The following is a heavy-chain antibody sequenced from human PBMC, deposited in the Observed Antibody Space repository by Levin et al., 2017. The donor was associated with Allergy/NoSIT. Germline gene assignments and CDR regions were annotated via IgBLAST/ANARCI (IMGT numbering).Heavy chain of an antibody. D-gene: IGHD3-10*01. CDR1: GSTFSNAW. V-gene: IGHV3-15*01. CDR3: TTTPLDCYGSGSSPPY. Sequence: GGSLRLSCVGSGSTFSNAWMSWVRQAPGKGLEWVGRIKSKTDGGTTDYAAPVKGRFTISRDDSKNTLYLQMNSLKTEDTAVYYCTTTPLDCYGSGSSPPYWGQGTLVTVSS. CDR2: IKSKTDGGTT. J-gene: IGHJ4*02.